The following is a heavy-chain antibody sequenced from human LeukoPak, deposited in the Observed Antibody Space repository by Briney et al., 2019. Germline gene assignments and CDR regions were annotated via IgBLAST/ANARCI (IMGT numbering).Heavy chain of an antibody. CDR2: INGGGGTT. D-gene: IGHD2-2*01. V-gene: IGHV3-23*01. Sequence: GGSLTLSCAASGFTFSSYAMSWVRHAPGKGLEWVSAINGGGGTTYYADSVKGRFTISRDNSKNTLYLQMNSLRAEDTALDYCAKREECGSTSCKYYFDYWGRGTLVTVCS. CDR1: GFTFSSYA. CDR3: AKREECGSTSCKYYFDY. J-gene: IGHJ4*02.